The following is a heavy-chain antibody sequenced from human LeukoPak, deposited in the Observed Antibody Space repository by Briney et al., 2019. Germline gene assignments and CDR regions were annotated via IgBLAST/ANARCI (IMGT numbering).Heavy chain of an antibody. V-gene: IGHV1-69*04. CDR3: ARMRYGGNGVVFDY. Sequence: SVKVSCKASGGTFSSYAISWVRQAPGQGLEWMGRIIPILGIANYAQKFQGRVTITADKSTSTAYMELSSLRSEDTAVYYCARMRYGGNGVVFDYWGQGTLVTVSS. D-gene: IGHD4-23*01. CDR2: IIPILGIA. CDR1: GGTFSSYA. J-gene: IGHJ4*02.